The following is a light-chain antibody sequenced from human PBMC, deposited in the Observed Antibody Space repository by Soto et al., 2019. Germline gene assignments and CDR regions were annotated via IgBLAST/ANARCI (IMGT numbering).Light chain of an antibody. Sequence: EIVMTQSPATLSVSPGERATLSCRASQSVSSNLAWYQQKPGQAPRVLIYAASTRATGIPDRFSGSGSGTEFTLTISCLHSEDFGVYYCQQYDNWWTFGQGTKVDI. J-gene: IGKJ1*01. CDR2: AAS. CDR3: QQYDNWWT. CDR1: QSVSSN. V-gene: IGKV3-15*01.